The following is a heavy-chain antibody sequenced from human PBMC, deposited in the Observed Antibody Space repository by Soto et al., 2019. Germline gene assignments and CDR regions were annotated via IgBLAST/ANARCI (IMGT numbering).Heavy chain of an antibody. CDR3: AAGDSSDTGDH. CDR1: GDTLSTHG. V-gene: IGHV1-69*01. Sequence: QVQLVQSGAEVKKPGSSVKVSCKASGDTLSTHGISWVRQAPGQGLEWMGGTIPIIGTTDYAEKFQGRVTLTEDESTTTYYMELSSLRPDDTAVYYCAAGDSSDTGDHWGQGTLVTVSS. J-gene: IGHJ4*02. D-gene: IGHD5-18*01. CDR2: TIPIIGTT.